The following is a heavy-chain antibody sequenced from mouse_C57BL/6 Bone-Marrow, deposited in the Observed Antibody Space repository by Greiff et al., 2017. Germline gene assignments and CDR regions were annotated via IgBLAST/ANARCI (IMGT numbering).Heavy chain of an antibody. D-gene: IGHD3-3*01. V-gene: IGHV1-80*01. CDR1: GYAFSSYW. J-gene: IGHJ4*01. Sequence: QFQQQQSVAELVKPGASVKISCKASGYAFSSYWMNWVKQRPGKGLEWIGQIYPGDGDTNYNGKFKGKATLTADKSSSTAYMQLSSLTSEDSAVYFCARSRRDFYARDYWGQGTSVTVSS. CDR3: ARSRRDFYARDY. CDR2: IYPGDGDT.